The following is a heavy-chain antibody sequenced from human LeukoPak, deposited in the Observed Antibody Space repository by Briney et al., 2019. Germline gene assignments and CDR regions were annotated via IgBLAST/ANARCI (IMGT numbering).Heavy chain of an antibody. CDR3: ATSLGGGWSYYYYYMDV. V-gene: IGHV1-24*01. Sequence: ASVKVSCKVSGYTLTELSMHWVRQAPGKGLEWMGGFDPEDGETIYAQKFQGRVTMTEDTSTDTAYMELSSLRSEDTAVYYCATSLGGGWSYYYYYMDVWGKGTTVTVSS. CDR2: FDPEDGET. CDR1: GYTLTELS. D-gene: IGHD6-19*01. J-gene: IGHJ6*03.